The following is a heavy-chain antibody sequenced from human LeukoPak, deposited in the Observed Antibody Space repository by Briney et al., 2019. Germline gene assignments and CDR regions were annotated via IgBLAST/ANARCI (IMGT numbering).Heavy chain of an antibody. CDR2: ILPIIHIP. CDR3: ARETEDDSIFGVVFGPLDY. CDR1: GGTFGTYT. D-gene: IGHD3-3*01. V-gene: IGHV1-69*04. Sequence: SVKVSCKASGGTFGTYTISWVRQAPGQGLEWMGRILPIIHIPDYAQKFQDRITITADTSTNTAYMELGSLRSEDTAVYYCARETEDDSIFGVVFGPLDYWGQGTLVTVSS. J-gene: IGHJ4*02.